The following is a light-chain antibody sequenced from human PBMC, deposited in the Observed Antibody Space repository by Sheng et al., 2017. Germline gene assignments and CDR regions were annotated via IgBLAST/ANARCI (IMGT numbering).Light chain of an antibody. CDR1: TGVVTTGHY. V-gene: IGLV7-46*01. Sequence: QAVVTQEPSVTVSPGGTVTLTCGFSTGVVTTGHYPYWLQQKHGQAPPDTDFCIQVTNTPGHLPGSQAPSLGDKAALTLSGAQPDDEAEYYCLFSHPTSRVFGGGTKLTVL. J-gene: IGLJ3*02. CDR3: LFSHPTSRV. CDR2: IQV.